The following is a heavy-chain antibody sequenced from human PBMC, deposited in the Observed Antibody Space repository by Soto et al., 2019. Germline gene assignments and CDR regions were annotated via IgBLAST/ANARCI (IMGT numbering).Heavy chain of an antibody. Sequence: SETLXLTCAVYGGSFSGYYWSWIRQPPGKGLEWIGEINHSGSTNYNPSLKSRVTISVDTSKNQLSLKLSSVTAADTAVYYCARCPRKSYGVQHDYWGQGTLVTVSS. CDR2: INHSGST. CDR1: GGSFSGYY. CDR3: ARCPRKSYGVQHDY. V-gene: IGHV4-34*01. J-gene: IGHJ4*02. D-gene: IGHD4-17*01.